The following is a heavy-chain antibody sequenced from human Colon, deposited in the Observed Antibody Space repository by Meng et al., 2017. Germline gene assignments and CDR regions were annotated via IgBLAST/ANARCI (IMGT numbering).Heavy chain of an antibody. J-gene: IGHJ4*02. CDR1: GYTFTDHY. CDR3: ARLGLGLGDFSNSRWFGY. Sequence: APVTVSCKTSGYTFTDHYVHWVRQAPGQGLEWRGWIKPKSGDTNSAQNFQGRVTMTWVTSITTAYMDVNSLTSDDTAVYYCARLGLGLGDFSNSRWFGYWGQGTLVTVSS. D-gene: IGHD3-16*02. V-gene: IGHV1-2*02. CDR2: IKPKSGDT.